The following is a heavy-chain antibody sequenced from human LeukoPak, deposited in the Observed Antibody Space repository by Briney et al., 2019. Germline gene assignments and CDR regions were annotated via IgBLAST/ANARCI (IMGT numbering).Heavy chain of an antibody. CDR1: GGSISSYY. J-gene: IGHJ4*02. Sequence: PSETLSLTCTVSGGSISSYYWSWIRQPPGKGLEWIGYIYYSGSTNYNPSLKSRVTISVDTSKNQFSLKLSSATAADTAVYYCARSLGYYFDYWGQGTLVTVSS. CDR2: IYYSGST. D-gene: IGHD5-12*01. CDR3: ARSLGYYFDY. V-gene: IGHV4-59*01.